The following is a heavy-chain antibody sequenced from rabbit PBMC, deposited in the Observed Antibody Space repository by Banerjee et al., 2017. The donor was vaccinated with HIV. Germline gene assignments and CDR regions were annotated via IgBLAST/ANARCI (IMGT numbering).Heavy chain of an antibody. CDR2: IAGSSSGFT. CDR1: GFDFSSYG. V-gene: IGHV1S40*01. CDR3: ARDTGSSFSSYGMDL. J-gene: IGHJ6*01. Sequence: QSLEESGGDLVKPGASLTLTCTASGFDFSSYGVSWVRQAPGKGLEWIACIAGSSSGFTYSATWAKGRFTCSKTSSTTVTLQMTSLTVADTATYFCARDTGSSFSSYGMDLWGPGTLVTVS. D-gene: IGHD8-1*01.